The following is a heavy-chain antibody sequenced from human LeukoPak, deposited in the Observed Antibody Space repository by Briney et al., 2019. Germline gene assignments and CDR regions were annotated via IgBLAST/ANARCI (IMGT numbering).Heavy chain of an antibody. CDR3: ARDRGIVVVPAAIIPPWSFDY. J-gene: IGHJ4*02. CDR2: IYQSGTT. Sequence: GSLRLSCAASGFTFSSYSMNWVRQSPGKGLEWIGEIYQSGTTTYNPSLKSRVTMSMDKSKNELSLRLTSVTAADTAVYFCARDRGIVVVPAAIIPPWSFDYWGQGTLVTVSS. CDR1: GFTFSSYSM. D-gene: IGHD2-2*02. V-gene: IGHV4-4*01.